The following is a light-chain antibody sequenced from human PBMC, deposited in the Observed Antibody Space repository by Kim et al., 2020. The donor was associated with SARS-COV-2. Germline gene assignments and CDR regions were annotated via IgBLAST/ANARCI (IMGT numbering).Light chain of an antibody. Sequence: SLGERATLSCRASQNIRSNLAWYQQKPGQAPSLLSFDASNRATGIPGRFSGTGSGTEFSLTISDLQSEDVAVYYCQQYNDWPPLTFGQGTRLEIK. CDR1: QNIRSN. V-gene: IGKV3-15*01. CDR2: DAS. CDR3: QQYNDWPPLT. J-gene: IGKJ5*01.